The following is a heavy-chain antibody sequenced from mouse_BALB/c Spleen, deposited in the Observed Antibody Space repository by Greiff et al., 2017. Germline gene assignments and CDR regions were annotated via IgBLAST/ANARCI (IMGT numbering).Heavy chain of an antibody. CDR1: GFSLTSYG. Sequence: VQLQQSGPGLVAPSQSLSITCTVSGFSLTSYGVHWVRQPPGKGLEWLGVIWAGGSTNYNSALMSRLSISKDNSKSQVFLKMNSLQTDDTAMNYCARDGYHYAMDYWGQGTSVTVSS. J-gene: IGHJ4*01. D-gene: IGHD2-2*01. CDR3: ARDGYHYAMDY. CDR2: IWAGGST. V-gene: IGHV2-9*02.